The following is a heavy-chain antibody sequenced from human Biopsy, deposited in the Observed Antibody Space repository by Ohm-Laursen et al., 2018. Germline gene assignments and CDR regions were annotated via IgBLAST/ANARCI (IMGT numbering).Heavy chain of an antibody. Sequence: SETLSLTCSVSGSSISNYFWTWIRQPPGKGLEWIGYFRFEDRTSYNSSLKSRVTISADTSKNQFSLRLSSVTAADTAVYYCALGGGSYVNFDYWGQGTLVTVSS. J-gene: IGHJ4*02. D-gene: IGHD1-26*01. CDR3: ALGGGSYVNFDY. CDR2: FRFEDRT. CDR1: GSSISNYF. V-gene: IGHV4-59*01.